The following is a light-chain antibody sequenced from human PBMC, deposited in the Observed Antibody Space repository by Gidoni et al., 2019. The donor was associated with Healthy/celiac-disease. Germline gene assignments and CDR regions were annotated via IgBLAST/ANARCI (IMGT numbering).Light chain of an antibody. V-gene: IGKV1-39*01. CDR2: SAS. CDR3: QQSYSTSWT. J-gene: IGKJ1*01. CDR1: PSISSY. Sequence: DIHITQSPSSLSASVGDRVTLTCRASPSISSYLNWYQQKPGKAPKLLIYSASSLQSGVPSRFSGSGSGTDFTLTISSLQPEDFATYYCQQSYSTSWTFGQGTKVEIK.